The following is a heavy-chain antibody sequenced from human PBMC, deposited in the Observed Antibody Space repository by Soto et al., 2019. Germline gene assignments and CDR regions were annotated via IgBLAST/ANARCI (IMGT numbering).Heavy chain of an antibody. CDR3: ATLWFGEGNY. Sequence: SETLSLTCTVACGSISSISYYWGWIRQPPGKCLEWIGSIYYIGIXXYSPSLKXXVTISVETSNXQFSLXLISVTSADKAVYYCATLWFGEGNYWGQGTLVTVSS. V-gene: IGHV4-39*01. CDR2: IYYIGIX. D-gene: IGHD3-10*01. J-gene: IGHJ4*02. CDR1: CGSISSISYY.